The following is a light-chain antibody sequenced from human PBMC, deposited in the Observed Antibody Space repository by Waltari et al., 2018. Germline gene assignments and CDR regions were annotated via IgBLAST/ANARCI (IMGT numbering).Light chain of an antibody. CDR1: QSVSSSN. CDR3: QQYYNIPWT. J-gene: IGKJ1*01. V-gene: IGKV3-20*01. CDR2: GAS. Sequence: EIVLTQSPGTLSLSPGERATLSCRASQSVSSSNLAWYQQKPGQAPRLLIYGASRRATGIPDRFSGSGSGTDFTLTISRLEPEDFAVYYCQQYYNIPWTFGQGTKVEIK.